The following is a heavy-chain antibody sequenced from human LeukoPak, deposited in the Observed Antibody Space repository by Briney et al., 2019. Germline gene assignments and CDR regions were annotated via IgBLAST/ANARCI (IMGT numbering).Heavy chain of an antibody. V-gene: IGHV4-30-4*01. Sequence: PSETLSLTCTVSGGSISSGDYYWSWIRQPPGKGLEWIGYIYCSGSTYYNPSLKSRVTISVDTSKNQFSLKLSSVTAADTAVYYCARGSITMVRGVTDDAFDIWGQGTMVTVSS. CDR3: ARGSITMVRGVTDDAFDI. J-gene: IGHJ3*02. CDR1: GGSISSGDYY. D-gene: IGHD3-10*01. CDR2: IYCSGST.